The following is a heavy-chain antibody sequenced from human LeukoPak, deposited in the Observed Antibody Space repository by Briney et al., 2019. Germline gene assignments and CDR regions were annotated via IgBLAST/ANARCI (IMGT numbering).Heavy chain of an antibody. CDR3: AKDASPYSSSWYFDY. CDR2: IRYDGSNK. J-gene: IGHJ4*02. V-gene: IGHV3-30*02. Sequence: GGSLRLSCAASGFTFSSYGMHWVRQAPGKGLEWVAFIRYDGSNKYYADSVKGRFTISRDNSKNTLYLQMNSLRAEDTAVYYCAKDASPYSSSWYFDYWGQGTLVTVSS. CDR1: GFTFSSYG. D-gene: IGHD6-13*01.